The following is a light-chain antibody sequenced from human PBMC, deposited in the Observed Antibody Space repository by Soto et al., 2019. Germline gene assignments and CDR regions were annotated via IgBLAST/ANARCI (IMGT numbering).Light chain of an antibody. J-gene: IGKJ1*01. CDR2: WAS. CDR1: QSVLYSSNNKNY. CDR3: QQYYSTPRT. V-gene: IGKV4-1*01. Sequence: DIVMTQSPDSLAVSLGERATINCKSSQSVLYSSNNKNYLAWYQQKPGQPPKLLIYWASTRESGVPDRFSGSGSGTDFTLTISSLQAEAVAVYYCQQYYSTPRTCGQGTKVEIK.